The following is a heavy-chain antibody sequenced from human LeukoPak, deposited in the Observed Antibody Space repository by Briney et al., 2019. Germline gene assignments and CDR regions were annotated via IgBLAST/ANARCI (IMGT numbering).Heavy chain of an antibody. V-gene: IGHV3-30*04. CDR2: ISYDGSNR. CDR3: VRDLDWGTFDV. Sequence: PGGSLRLSCAASGFTFSRYAIHWVRQAPGKGLEWVAVISYDGSNRYADSVMGRFTISRDNRKSTVSLQMNSLRAEDTALYYCVRDLDWGTFDVWGQGRMVTVSS. J-gene: IGHJ3*01. CDR1: GFTFSRYA. D-gene: IGHD3/OR15-3a*01.